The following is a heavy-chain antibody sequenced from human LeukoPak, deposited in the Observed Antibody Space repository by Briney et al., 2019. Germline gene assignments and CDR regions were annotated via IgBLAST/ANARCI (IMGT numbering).Heavy chain of an antibody. CDR1: GFXVSSHY. CDR2: IYTDGST. J-gene: IGHJ4*02. CDR3: ARDRPAGGVGDFDH. D-gene: IGHD3-16*01. Sequence: PGGSLRLSCVASGFXVSSHYMSWVRQAPGKGLEWVSAIYTDGSTYYAGSVKGRFTISRDNSENTLYLQMNSLRVEDTAVYYCARDRPAGGVGDFDHWGQGTLVTVSS. V-gene: IGHV3-66*01.